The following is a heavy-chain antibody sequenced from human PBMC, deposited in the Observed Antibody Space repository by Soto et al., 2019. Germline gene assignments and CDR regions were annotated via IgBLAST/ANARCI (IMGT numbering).Heavy chain of an antibody. Sequence: DSVKIYCKASGYSLTSYYMHWVRQAPGQGLEWMGIINPSGGSTSYAQKFQGRVTMTRDTSTSTVYMELSSLRSEDTAVYYCARVKAAAKNYYYYGMDVWGQGTTVTVSS. J-gene: IGHJ6*02. V-gene: IGHV1-46*03. CDR1: GYSLTSYY. D-gene: IGHD6-13*01. CDR2: INPSGGST. CDR3: ARVKAAAKNYYYYGMDV.